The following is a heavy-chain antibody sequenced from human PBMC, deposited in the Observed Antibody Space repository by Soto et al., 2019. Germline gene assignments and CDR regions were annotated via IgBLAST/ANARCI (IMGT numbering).Heavy chain of an antibody. D-gene: IGHD2-2*02. V-gene: IGHV1-24*01. CDR2: FDPEDGET. J-gene: IGHJ6*02. CDR3: ATYCSSTSCYNLVQLVPPPYYYYGMDV. Sequence: ASVKVSCKVSGYTLTELSMHWVRRAPGKGLEWMGGFDPEDGETIYAQKFQGRVTMTEDTSTDTAYMELSSLRSEDTAVYYCATYCSSTSCYNLVQLVPPPYYYYGMDVWGQGTTVTVSS. CDR1: GYTLTELS.